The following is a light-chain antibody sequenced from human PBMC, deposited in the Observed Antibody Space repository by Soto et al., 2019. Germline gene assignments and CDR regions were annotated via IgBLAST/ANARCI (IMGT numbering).Light chain of an antibody. CDR2: LNSDGSH. Sequence: QPVLTQSPSASASLGASVKLTCTLSRGHSTYAIAWHQQQPEKGPRFLMKLNSDGSHNRGDGIPDRFSGSSSGAERYLSISGLQSEDEAEYYCQTWGTGIVILGGGTKLTVL. CDR1: RGHSTYA. V-gene: IGLV4-69*01. CDR3: QTWGTGIVI. J-gene: IGLJ2*01.